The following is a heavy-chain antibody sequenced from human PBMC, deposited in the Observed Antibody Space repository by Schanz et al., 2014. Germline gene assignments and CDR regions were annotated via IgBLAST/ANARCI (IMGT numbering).Heavy chain of an antibody. Sequence: QAQLVESGGGVVQPGRSLRLSCVASGFTFISYDIHWVRQAPGKGLEWVALISYDGNTKYYADSVKGRFTISRDNSKNTLYLQMNSLRAEDTAVYYCARSYSSGWYPYYYGMDVWGQGTTVTVSS. V-gene: IGHV3-30*19. D-gene: IGHD6-19*01. J-gene: IGHJ6*02. CDR2: ISYDGNTK. CDR3: ARSYSSGWYPYYYGMDV. CDR1: GFTFISYD.